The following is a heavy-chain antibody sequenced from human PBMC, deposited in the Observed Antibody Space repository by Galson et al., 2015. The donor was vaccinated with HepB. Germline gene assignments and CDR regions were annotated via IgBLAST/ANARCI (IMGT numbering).Heavy chain of an antibody. J-gene: IGHJ6*02. V-gene: IGHV5-10-1*04. Sequence: QSGAEVKKPGESLRISCKGSGYSFTSYWMSWARQMPGKGLEWMGIIDPSDSYIKYSPSFQGQVIISVDKSISTAYLQWSSLKASDSAMYYCARQMSDYYGMDVWGQGTAVTVSS. CDR3: ARQMSDYYGMDV. D-gene: IGHD3-3*01. CDR1: GYSFTSYW. CDR2: IDPSDSYI.